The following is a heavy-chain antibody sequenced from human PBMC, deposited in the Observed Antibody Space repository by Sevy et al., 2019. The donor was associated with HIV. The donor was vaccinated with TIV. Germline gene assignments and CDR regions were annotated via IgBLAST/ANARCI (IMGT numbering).Heavy chain of an antibody. Sequence: GGSLRLSCAASGFTFSSYWMIWVRQAPGKGLEWVANIKQDGSEKYYVDSVKGRFTISRDNAKNSLYLQMNSLRAEDTAVYYCARDLRTMVYGAGGMDVWGQGTTVTVSS. CDR1: GFTFSSYW. V-gene: IGHV3-7*01. CDR3: ARDLRTMVYGAGGMDV. CDR2: IKQDGSEK. J-gene: IGHJ6*02. D-gene: IGHD3-10*01.